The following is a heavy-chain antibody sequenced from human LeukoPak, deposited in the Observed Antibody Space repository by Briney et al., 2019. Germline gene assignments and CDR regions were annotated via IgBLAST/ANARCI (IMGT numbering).Heavy chain of an antibody. V-gene: IGHV1-8*03. CDR3: ARVDRTVGATTLFYNFDY. D-gene: IGHD1-26*01. CDR1: GYTFTTYD. J-gene: IGHJ4*02. Sequence: ASVKVSCKASGYTFTTYDINWVRQATGQGLEWMGWMNPNSGNAGYAQNFQGRVTITRNTSISTAYMELSSLRSEDTAVYYCARVDRTVGATTLFYNFDYWGQGTLVTVSS. CDR2: MNPNSGNA.